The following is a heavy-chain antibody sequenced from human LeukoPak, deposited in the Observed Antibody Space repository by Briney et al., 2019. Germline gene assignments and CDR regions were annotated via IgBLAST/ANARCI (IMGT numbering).Heavy chain of an antibody. D-gene: IGHD3-22*01. CDR2: IKGDGSEK. V-gene: IGHV3-7*01. CDR3: ARDSSGYQ. CDR1: GFTFSTYW. J-gene: IGHJ4*02. Sequence: AGGSLRLSCAASGFTFSTYWMSWVRQAPGKGLEWVANIKGDGSEKYYGDSVKGRFTISRDNAKNSLYLEMNSLRVEDTAVYYCARDSSGYQWGQGTLVTVSS.